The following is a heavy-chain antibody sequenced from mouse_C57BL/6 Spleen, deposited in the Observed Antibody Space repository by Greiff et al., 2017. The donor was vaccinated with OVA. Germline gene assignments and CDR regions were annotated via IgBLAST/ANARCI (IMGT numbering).Heavy chain of an antibody. CDR3: ASSYYSNWWYFDV. V-gene: IGHV3-6*01. D-gene: IGHD2-5*01. J-gene: IGHJ1*03. Sequence: EESGPGLVKPSQSLSLTCSVTGYSITSGYYWNWIRQFPGNKLEWMGYISYDGSNNYNPSLKNRISITRDTSKNQFFLKLNSVTTEDTATYYCASSYYSNWWYFDVWGTGTTVTVSS. CDR2: ISYDGSN. CDR1: GYSITSGYY.